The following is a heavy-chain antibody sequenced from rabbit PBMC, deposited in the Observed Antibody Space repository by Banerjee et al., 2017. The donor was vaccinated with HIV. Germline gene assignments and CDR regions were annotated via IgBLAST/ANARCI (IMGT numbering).Heavy chain of an antibody. CDR2: IGGGSSGST. V-gene: IGHV1S45*01. CDR1: GFSFSSSYV. CDR3: AREDHAYVGDAYAGWLDL. J-gene: IGHJ5*01. Sequence: QQQLVESGGGLVQPEGSLTLTCTASGFSFSSSYVMCWVRQAPGKGLEWIASIGGGSSGSTNYASWAKGRFTISKTSSTTVTLQMTSLTAADTATYFCAREDHAYVGDAYAGWLDLWGPGTLVTVS. D-gene: IGHD6-1*01.